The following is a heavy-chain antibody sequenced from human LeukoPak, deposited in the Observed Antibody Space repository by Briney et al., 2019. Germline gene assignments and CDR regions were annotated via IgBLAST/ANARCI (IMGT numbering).Heavy chain of an antibody. CDR2: IYYSVST. J-gene: IGHJ5*02. CDR3: ARSGAVAGTWFDP. D-gene: IGHD6-19*01. Sequence: SETLSLTCTVSGGSISSYYWSWIRQPPGKGLEWIGYIYYSVSTNYNPSLKSRVTISVDTSKNQFSLKLSSVTAADTAVYYCARSGAVAGTWFDPWGQGTLVTVSS. CDR1: GGSISSYY. V-gene: IGHV4-59*01.